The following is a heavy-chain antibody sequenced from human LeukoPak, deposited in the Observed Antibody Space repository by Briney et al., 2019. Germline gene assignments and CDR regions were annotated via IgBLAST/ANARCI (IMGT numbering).Heavy chain of an antibody. CDR2: ISTSGST. CDR1: GGSISNYY. Sequence: SETRSLTCTVSGGSISNYYWSWIRQPAGKGLEWIGRISTSGSTNYNPSLKSRVTISVDKSRNQFSLKLSSVTAADTAVYYCARVALSGLYYFDNWGQGTLVTVSS. J-gene: IGHJ4*02. V-gene: IGHV4-4*07. CDR3: ARVALSGLYYFDN. D-gene: IGHD5/OR15-5a*01.